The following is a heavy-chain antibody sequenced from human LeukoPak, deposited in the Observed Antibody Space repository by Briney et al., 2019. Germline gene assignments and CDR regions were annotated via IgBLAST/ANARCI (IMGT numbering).Heavy chain of an antibody. CDR2: INPNSGGT. V-gene: IGHV1-2*02. J-gene: IGHJ4*02. CDR3: ARARELLYYFDY. Sequence: GASVKVSCKASGYTFTGCYMHWVRQAPGQGLEWMGWINPNSGGTNYAQKFQGRVTMTRDTSISTAYMELSRLRSDDTAVYYCARARELLYYFDYWGQGTLVTVSS. D-gene: IGHD1-26*01. CDR1: GYTFTGCY.